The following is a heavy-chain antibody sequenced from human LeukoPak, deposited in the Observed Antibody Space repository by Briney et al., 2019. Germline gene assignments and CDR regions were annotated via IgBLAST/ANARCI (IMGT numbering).Heavy chain of an antibody. CDR2: ITYNGGST. V-gene: IGHV3-64*01. D-gene: IGHD2-2*01. J-gene: IGHJ4*02. CDR1: GFTFSNYA. Sequence: GGSLRLSCATSGFTFSNYAMHWVRQAPGKGLEYVSLITYNGGSTYYANSVKGRFTISRDNSKNTLYLQMGSLRPEDTAVYYCARDLRGDIVVVPAAPDYWGQGTLVAVSS. CDR3: ARDLRGDIVVVPAAPDY.